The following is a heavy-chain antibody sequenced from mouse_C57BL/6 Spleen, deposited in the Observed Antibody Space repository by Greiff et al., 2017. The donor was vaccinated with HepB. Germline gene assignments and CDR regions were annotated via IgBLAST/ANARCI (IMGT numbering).Heavy chain of an antibody. V-gene: IGHV5-9*01. Sequence: EVKVVESGGGLVKPGGSLKLSCAASGFTFSSYTMSWVRQTPEKRLEWVATISGGGGNTYYPDSVKGRFTISRDNAKNTLYLQMSSLRSEDTALYYCARLSHYYGSSYVGYFDVWGTGTTVTVSS. D-gene: IGHD1-1*01. CDR2: ISGGGGNT. CDR3: ARLSHYYGSSYVGYFDV. J-gene: IGHJ1*03. CDR1: GFTFSSYT.